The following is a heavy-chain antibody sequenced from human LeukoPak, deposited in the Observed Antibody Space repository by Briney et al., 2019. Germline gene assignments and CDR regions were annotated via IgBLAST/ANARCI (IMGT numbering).Heavy chain of an antibody. J-gene: IGHJ4*02. Sequence: PGGSERLPRTTCVFTFRDYAMSGVRQAPGKGREGVGFVKSKANGGTKEYAASVKGRFTTSRDDSKNIALLQMNSLKAEDTAVYYCSRDNWRGNYHIDYWGQGTLVTVSS. CDR2: VKSKANGGTK. CDR1: VFTFRDYA. V-gene: IGHV3-49*04. CDR3: SRDNWRGNYHIDY. D-gene: IGHD1-26*01.